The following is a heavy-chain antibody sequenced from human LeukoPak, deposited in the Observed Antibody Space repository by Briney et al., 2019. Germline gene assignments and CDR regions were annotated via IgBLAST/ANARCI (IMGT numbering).Heavy chain of an antibody. D-gene: IGHD2-2*01. Sequence: GGSLRLSCAASGFTFSSYAMHWVRQAPGKGLEWVAFISYDGNNKYYADSVKGRFTISRDNSKNTLYPQMNSLRAEDTAVYYCAKDDCSSTSCFLFDYWGQGTLVTVSS. CDR1: GFTFSSYA. CDR3: AKDDCSSTSCFLFDY. V-gene: IGHV3-30-3*01. CDR2: ISYDGNNK. J-gene: IGHJ4*02.